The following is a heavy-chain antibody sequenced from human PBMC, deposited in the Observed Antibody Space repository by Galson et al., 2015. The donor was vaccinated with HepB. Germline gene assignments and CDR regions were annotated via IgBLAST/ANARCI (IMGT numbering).Heavy chain of an antibody. Sequence: SLRLSCAASGFTFSSYAMHWVRQAPGKGLEWVAVISYDGSNKYYADSVKGRFTISRDNSKNTLYLQMNSLRAEDTAVYYCARDPSAYCGGDCYDDAFDIWGQGTMVTVSS. D-gene: IGHD2-21*02. CDR3: ARDPSAYCGGDCYDDAFDI. CDR2: ISYDGSNK. V-gene: IGHV3-30-3*01. J-gene: IGHJ3*02. CDR1: GFTFSSYA.